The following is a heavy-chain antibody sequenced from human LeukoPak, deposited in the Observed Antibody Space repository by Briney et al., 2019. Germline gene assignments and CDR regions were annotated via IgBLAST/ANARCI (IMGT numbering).Heavy chain of an antibody. D-gene: IGHD4-17*01. CDR3: AKVHYGDYSYFDY. Sequence: GRSLRLSCAASGFTFSSYGMHWVRQAPGKGLEGVAVISYDGSNKYYADSVKGRFTISRDNSKNTLYLQLNSLRAEDTAVYYCAKVHYGDYSYFDYWGQGTLVTVSS. V-gene: IGHV3-30*18. J-gene: IGHJ4*02. CDR2: ISYDGSNK. CDR1: GFTFSSYG.